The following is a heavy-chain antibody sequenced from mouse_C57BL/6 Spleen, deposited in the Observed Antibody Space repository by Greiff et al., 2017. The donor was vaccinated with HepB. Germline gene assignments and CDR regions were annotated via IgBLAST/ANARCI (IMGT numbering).Heavy chain of an antibody. J-gene: IGHJ3*01. CDR2: IHPNSGST. CDR1: GYTFTSYW. V-gene: IGHV1-64*01. Sequence: VQLQQSGAELVKPGASVKLSCKASGYTFTSYWMHWVKQRPGQGLEWIGMIHPNSGSTNYNEKFKSKATLTVDKSSSTAYMQLSSLTSEDSAVYYCARRMGYDGYPLAYWGQGTLVTVSA. D-gene: IGHD2-3*01. CDR3: ARRMGYDGYPLAY.